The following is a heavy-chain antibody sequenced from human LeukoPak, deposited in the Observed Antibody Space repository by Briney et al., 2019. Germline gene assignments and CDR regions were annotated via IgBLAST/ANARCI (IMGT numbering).Heavy chain of an antibody. J-gene: IGHJ4*02. Sequence: GGSLRLSCAASGFTFSSYEMNWVRQAPGKGLEWVSYISSSGSTIYYADSVKGRFTISRDNAKNSLYLQMNSLRAEDTAVYYCARVLSSSYYFDYWGQGTLVTVSS. CDR1: GFTFSSYE. D-gene: IGHD3-22*01. CDR3: ARVLSSSYYFDY. V-gene: IGHV3-48*03. CDR2: ISSSGSTI.